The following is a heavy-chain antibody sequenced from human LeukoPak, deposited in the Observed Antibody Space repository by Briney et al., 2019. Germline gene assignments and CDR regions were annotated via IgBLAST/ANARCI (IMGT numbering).Heavy chain of an antibody. D-gene: IGHD3-22*01. CDR3: ARESGYDTSGYYLDC. CDR2: IYSGGTT. Sequence: GGSLRLSCAASGFIVSSNYMSWVRQAPRKGLEWVSVIYSGGTTYYADSVKGRFTISRDNSKNTLYLQMNSLRAEDTAVYYCARESGYDTSGYYLDCWGQGTLVTVSS. V-gene: IGHV3-53*01. J-gene: IGHJ4*02. CDR1: GFIVSSNY.